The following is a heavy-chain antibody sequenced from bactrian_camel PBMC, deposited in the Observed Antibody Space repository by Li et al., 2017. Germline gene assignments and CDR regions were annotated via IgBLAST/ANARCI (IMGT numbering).Heavy chain of an antibody. Sequence: VQLVESGGGSVEAGGSLRLSCAATGDTYSRACMAWFRQAPGKDLKDREGVVAADLGGGRENYSDTVKGRFTISYDTAENTVYLQMNNLKPEDTAMYYCASDEGAIHGGGYCTPTRATAKLADFGYWGQGTQVTVS. CDR1: GDTYSRAC. V-gene: IGHV3S1*01. CDR2: ADLGGGRE. D-gene: IGHD2*01. J-gene: IGHJ6*01. CDR3: ASDEGAIHGGGYCTPTRATAKLADFGY.